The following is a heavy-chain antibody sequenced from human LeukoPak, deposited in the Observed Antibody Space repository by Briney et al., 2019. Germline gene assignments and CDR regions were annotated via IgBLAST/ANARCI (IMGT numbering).Heavy chain of an antibody. CDR1: GGSISTYY. D-gene: IGHD1-26*01. V-gene: IGHV4-59*12. CDR3: ARGPALPHYYYYYYMDV. CDR2: IYDSGNP. J-gene: IGHJ6*03. Sequence: PSETLSLTCNVSGGSISTYYWIWIRQPPGKGLEWIGYIYDSGNPNYNPSLKSRVTISVDTSKNQFSLKLSSVTAADTGVYYCARGPALPHYYYYYYMDVWGKGTTVTVSS.